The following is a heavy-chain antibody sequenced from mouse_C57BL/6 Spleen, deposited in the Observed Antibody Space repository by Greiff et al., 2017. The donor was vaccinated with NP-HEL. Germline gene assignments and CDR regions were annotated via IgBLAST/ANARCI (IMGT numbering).Heavy chain of an antibody. CDR3: AREKRLYAMDY. Sequence: QVQLQQSGAELARPGASVKMSCKASGYTFTSYTMHWVKQRPGQGLEWIGYINPSSGYTKYNQKFKDKATLTADKSSSTAYMQLSSLTSEDSAVYYCAREKRLYAMDYWGQGTSVTVSS. CDR1: GYTFTSYT. V-gene: IGHV1-4*01. CDR2: INPSSGYT. J-gene: IGHJ4*01.